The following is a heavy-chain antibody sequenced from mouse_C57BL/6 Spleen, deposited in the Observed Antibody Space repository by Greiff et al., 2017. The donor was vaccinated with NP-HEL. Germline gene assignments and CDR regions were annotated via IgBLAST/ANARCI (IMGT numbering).Heavy chain of an antibody. CDR1: GYAFSSSW. V-gene: IGHV1-82*01. CDR2: IYPGDGDT. CDR3: AITTVVGNYFDY. J-gene: IGHJ2*01. Sequence: VQLQQSGPELVKPGASVKISCKASGYAFSSSWMNWVKQRPGKGLEWIGRIYPGDGDTNYNGKFKGKATLTADKSSSTVYMQLSSLTSEDSAVYFCAITTVVGNYFDYWGQGTTLTVSS. D-gene: IGHD1-1*01.